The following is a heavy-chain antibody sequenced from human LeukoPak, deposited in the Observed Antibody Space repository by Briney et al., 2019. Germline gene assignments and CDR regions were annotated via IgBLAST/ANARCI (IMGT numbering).Heavy chain of an antibody. D-gene: IGHD2-15*01. Sequence: SGTLSLTCAVSGDSISSPKWWSWVRQPPGKGLEWIGEVYHSGSANYNPSVKSRVTISVDKSKNQFSLRSTSATAADTAVYYCARDLGGIVAPPRWGQGTLVSVSS. CDR2: VYHSGSA. J-gene: IGHJ4*02. CDR1: GDSISSPKW. CDR3: ARDLGGIVAPPR. V-gene: IGHV4-4*02.